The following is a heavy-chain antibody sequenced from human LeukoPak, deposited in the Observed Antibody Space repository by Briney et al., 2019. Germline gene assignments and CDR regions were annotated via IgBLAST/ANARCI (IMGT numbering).Heavy chain of an antibody. CDR2: IYHSGST. V-gene: IGHV4-38-2*01. D-gene: IGHD3-10*01. CDR3: ARAHLYGSGSRLDY. CDR1: GYSISSGYY. J-gene: IGHJ4*02. Sequence: SETLSLTCAVSGYSISSGYYWGWIRQPPGKGLEWIGSIYHSGSTYYNPSLKSRVTISVDTSKNQFSLKLSSATAADTAVYYCARAHLYGSGSRLDYWGQGTLVTVSS.